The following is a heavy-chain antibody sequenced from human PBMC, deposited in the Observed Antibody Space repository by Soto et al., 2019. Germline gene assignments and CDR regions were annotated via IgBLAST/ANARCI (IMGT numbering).Heavy chain of an antibody. Sequence: PGGSLRLSCAASGFTFGNYGMNWVRQAPGKGLEWVSSISDTGSNTFYADFVKGRFTISRDNSKSSLYLQMNSLRADGTALYFCAKRVAYSSSSAFFDNWGQGIQVTVSS. V-gene: IGHV3-23*05. CDR3: AKRVAYSSSSAFFDN. D-gene: IGHD6-6*01. CDR2: ISDTGSNT. J-gene: IGHJ4*02. CDR1: GFTFGNYG.